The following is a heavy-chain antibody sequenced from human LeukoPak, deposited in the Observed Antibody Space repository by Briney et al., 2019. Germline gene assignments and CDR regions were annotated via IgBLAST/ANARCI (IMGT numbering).Heavy chain of an antibody. CDR2: IYSGGST. CDR3: ARDMGGYYGSGSYFDY. D-gene: IGHD3-10*01. CDR1: GFTVSSNY. J-gene: IGHJ4*02. V-gene: IGHV3-66*01. Sequence: PGGSLRPSCAASGFTVSSNYMSWVRQAPGKGLEWVSVIYSGGSTYYADSVKGRFTISRDNSKNTLYLQMNSLRAEDTAVYYCARDMGGYYGSGSYFDYWGQGTLVTVSS.